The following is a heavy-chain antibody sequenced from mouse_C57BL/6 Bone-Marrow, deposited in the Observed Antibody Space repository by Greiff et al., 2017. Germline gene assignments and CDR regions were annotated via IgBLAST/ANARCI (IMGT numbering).Heavy chain of an antibody. CDR2: IYPGDGDT. Sequence: QVQLQQSGAELVKPGASVKISCKASGYAFSSYWMHWVKQRPGKGLEWIGQIYPGDGDTNYNGKFKGKATLTADKSSSTAYMQLSSLTSEDSAVYFCARGYYGSPFAYWGQGTLVTVSA. V-gene: IGHV1-80*01. CDR1: GYAFSSYW. CDR3: ARGYYGSPFAY. D-gene: IGHD1-1*01. J-gene: IGHJ3*01.